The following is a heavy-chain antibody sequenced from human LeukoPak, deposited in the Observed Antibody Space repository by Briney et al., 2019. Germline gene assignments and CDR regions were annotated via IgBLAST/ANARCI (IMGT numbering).Heavy chain of an antibody. CDR1: GYTFTVYY. Sequence: ASVTVSFTASGYTFTVYYMHWVRQAPGQGREWMGRINPNSGGTNYAQKFQGRVTMTRATSISTAYMELSRLRSDDTAVYFCARENGDYGEYYFDYWGQGTLVTVSS. V-gene: IGHV1-2*06. J-gene: IGHJ4*02. CDR3: ARENGDYGEYYFDY. CDR2: INPNSGGT. D-gene: IGHD4-17*01.